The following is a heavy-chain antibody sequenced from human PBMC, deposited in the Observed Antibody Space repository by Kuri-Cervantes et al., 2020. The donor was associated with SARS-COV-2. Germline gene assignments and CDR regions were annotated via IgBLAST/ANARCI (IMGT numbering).Heavy chain of an antibody. J-gene: IGHJ6*02. CDR2: INHSGGT. CDR3: ARGLVAVVPSPVLGLGPHYYSYHVDV. Sequence: GSLRLSCAVYGGSFNNYYWSWIRQPPGKGLEWIGEINHSGGTNHNPSLKSRVIISADTSKNQFSLKMRSATAADTAVYYCARGLVAVVPSPVLGLGPHYYSYHVDVWGHGTTVTVSS. CDR1: GGSFNNYY. V-gene: IGHV4-34*01. D-gene: IGHD2-2*01.